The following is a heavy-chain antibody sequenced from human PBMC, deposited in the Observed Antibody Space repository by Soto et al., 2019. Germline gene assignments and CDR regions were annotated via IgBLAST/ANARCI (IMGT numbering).Heavy chain of an antibody. J-gene: IGHJ4*02. CDR1: GGSVSSGSYY. V-gene: IGHV4-61*01. Sequence: QVQLQESGPGLVKPSETLSLTCTVSGGSVSSGSYYWSWIRQPPGKGLEWIGYIYYSGSTNYNPSHESRVNLSVDTYKHPFSLKLSSVTPADTAVYYCARRRRNREFDYWGQGTLVTVSS. CDR3: ARRRRNREFDY. CDR2: IYYSGST.